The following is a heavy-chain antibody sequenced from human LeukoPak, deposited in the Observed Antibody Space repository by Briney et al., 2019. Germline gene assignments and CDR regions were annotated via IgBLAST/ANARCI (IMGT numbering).Heavy chain of an antibody. Sequence: GGSLRLSCAASGFTFSSYSMNWVRQAPGKGLEWVSYISSSSSTIYYADSVKGRFTISRDNAKNSLYLQMNSLRAEDTAVYYCARAPGYSSSSGGYWGQGTLVTVSS. CDR2: ISSSSSTI. J-gene: IGHJ4*02. CDR1: GFTFSSYS. D-gene: IGHD6-6*01. V-gene: IGHV3-48*01. CDR3: ARAPGYSSSSGGY.